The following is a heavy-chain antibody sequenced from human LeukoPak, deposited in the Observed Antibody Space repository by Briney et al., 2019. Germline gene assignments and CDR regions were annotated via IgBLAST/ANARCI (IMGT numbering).Heavy chain of an antibody. CDR1: GGSISSSNW. D-gene: IGHD1-7*01. J-gene: IGHJ5*02. CDR2: IYHSGST. Sequence: SETLSLTCAVSGGSISSSNWWSWVRQPPGKGLEWIGEIYHSGSTNYNPSRKSLVTMSVDKSQNQFSLKLNSGSAADTAVYYCARRGNYGRHWFDPWGQGTLVTVSS. CDR3: ARRGNYGRHWFDP. V-gene: IGHV4-4*02.